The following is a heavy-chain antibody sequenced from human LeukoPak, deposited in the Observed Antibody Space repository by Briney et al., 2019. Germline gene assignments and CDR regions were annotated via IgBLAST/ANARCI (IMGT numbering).Heavy chain of an antibody. CDR2: IWYDGSNK. V-gene: IGHV3-33*06. CDR1: GFTFSSYG. CDR3: AKGWRGDYAPVYFDY. Sequence: PGGSLRLSCAASGFTFSSYGVHWVRQAPGKGLEWVAVIWYDGSNKYSADSVKGRFTISRDNSKNTLYLQMNSLRAEDTAVYYCAKGWRGDYAPVYFDYWGQGTLVTVSS. J-gene: IGHJ4*02. D-gene: IGHD4-17*01.